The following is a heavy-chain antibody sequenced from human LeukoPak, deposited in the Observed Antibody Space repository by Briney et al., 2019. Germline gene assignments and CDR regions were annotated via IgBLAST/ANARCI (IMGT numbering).Heavy chain of an antibody. CDR3: ARHRAKYYYGSGSYFDY. Sequence: SETLSLTCAVYGGSFSGYYWSWIRQPPGKGLEWIGEINHSGSTNYNPSLKSRVTISVDTSKNQFSLKLSSVTAADTAVYYCARHRAKYYYGSGSYFDYWGQGTLVTVSS. CDR2: INHSGST. J-gene: IGHJ4*02. CDR1: GGSFSGYY. D-gene: IGHD3-10*01. V-gene: IGHV4-34*01.